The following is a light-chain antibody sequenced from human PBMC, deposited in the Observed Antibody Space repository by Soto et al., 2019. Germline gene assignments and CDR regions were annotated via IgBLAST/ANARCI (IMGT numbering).Light chain of an antibody. CDR1: SSDVGGYNY. J-gene: IGLJ1*01. CDR2: DVS. CDR3: SSYTSSSTLGYA. Sequence: QSVLTQPASVSGSPGQSITISCTGTSSDVGGYNYVSWYQQHPGKAPKLMIYDVSNRPSGVSNRFSGSKSGNTASLTISGLQAEDEADYYCSSYTSSSTLGYAFGTGTKVT. V-gene: IGLV2-14*01.